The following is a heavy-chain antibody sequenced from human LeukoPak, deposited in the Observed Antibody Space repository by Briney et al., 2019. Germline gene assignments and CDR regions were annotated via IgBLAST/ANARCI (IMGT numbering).Heavy chain of an antibody. CDR2: IKQVGSEK. CDR1: GFTISSYW. V-gene: IGHV3-7*03. Sequence: GGSLRLSCAASGFTISSYWMSWVRQAPGKGLEWVANIKQVGSEKYYVDSVKGRFTISRDNAKKSLYLQMDSLRAEDTAVYYCAKHQDFDYWGQGTLLTVSS. J-gene: IGHJ4*02. CDR3: AKHQDFDY.